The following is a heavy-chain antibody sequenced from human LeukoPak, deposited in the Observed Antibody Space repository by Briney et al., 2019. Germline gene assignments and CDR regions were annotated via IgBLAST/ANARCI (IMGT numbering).Heavy chain of an antibody. J-gene: IGHJ3*02. D-gene: IGHD3-10*01. CDR3: ARAPKGVTDAFDT. CDR2: IYYTGST. V-gene: IGHV4-31*03. Sequence: MASETLSLTCTVSGGSISSGGYYWSWIRQHPGKGLEWIGYIYYTGSTYYNPSPKSRVTISVDTSKNQFSLKLSSVTAADTAVYYWARAPKGVTDAFDTWGQGTMVTVS. CDR1: GGSISSGGYY.